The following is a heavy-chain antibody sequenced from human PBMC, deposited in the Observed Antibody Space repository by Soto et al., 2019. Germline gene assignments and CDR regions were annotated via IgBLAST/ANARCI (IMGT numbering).Heavy chain of an antibody. CDR1: GGSIRSYY. V-gene: IGHV4-59*08. CDR3: ARRYGYSFDY. J-gene: IGHJ4*02. CDR2: IYYSGST. D-gene: IGHD1-1*01. Sequence: SETLSLTCTVSGGSIRSYYWTWIRQPPGKGLEWIGYIYYSGSTSYNPSLKSRVTISVDTSKNQFSLKLSSVTAADTAVYYCARRYGYSFDYWGQGTLVTVSS.